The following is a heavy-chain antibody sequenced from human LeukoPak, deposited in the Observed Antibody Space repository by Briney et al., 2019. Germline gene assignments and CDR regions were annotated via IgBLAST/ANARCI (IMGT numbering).Heavy chain of an antibody. CDR2: INPNSGGT. J-gene: IGHJ4*02. Sequence: ASVKVSCKASGYTFTGYYMHWVRQAPGQGLEWMGWINPNSGGTNYAQKFQGRVTMTRDTSTSTAYMELSRLRSDDTAVYYCARGKRYNNQSKYRNTYYFDYWGQGTLVTVSS. CDR3: ARGKRYNNQSKYRNTYYFDY. CDR1: GYTFTGYY. V-gene: IGHV1-2*02. D-gene: IGHD2/OR15-2a*01.